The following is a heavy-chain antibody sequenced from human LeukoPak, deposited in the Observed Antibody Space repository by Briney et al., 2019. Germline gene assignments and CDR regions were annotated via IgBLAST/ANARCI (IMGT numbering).Heavy chain of an antibody. CDR2: INPSGGST. V-gene: IGHV1-46*01. CDR1: GYTFTSYY. Sequence: ASLKVSCKASGYTFTSYYMHWVRQAPGQALERMGIINPSGGSTSYAQKFQGRVTMTGDTSTSTVYMELSSLRSEDTAVYYCARSLMIPGYFDYWGQGTLVTVSS. CDR3: ARSLMIPGYFDY. D-gene: IGHD3-16*01. J-gene: IGHJ4*02.